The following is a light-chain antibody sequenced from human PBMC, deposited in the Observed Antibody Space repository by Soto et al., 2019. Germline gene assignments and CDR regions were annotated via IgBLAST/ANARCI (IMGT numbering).Light chain of an antibody. J-gene: IGKJ2*01. CDR1: QTVSSY. Sequence: EIVLTQSPATLSLSPGERATLSCRASQTVSSYLAWYQQRPGQTPRLLIYDASNRATGIPARFSGSGAGTDFTLTISSLEPEDFAVYYCQQRSNWPHTFGQGTKLEIK. V-gene: IGKV3-11*01. CDR3: QQRSNWPHT. CDR2: DAS.